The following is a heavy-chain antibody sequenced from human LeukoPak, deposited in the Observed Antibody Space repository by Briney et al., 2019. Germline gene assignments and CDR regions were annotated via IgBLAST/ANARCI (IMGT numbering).Heavy chain of an antibody. CDR3: ARGMDSSSSSDY. V-gene: IGHV1-8*03. Sequence: ASVKVSCKASGYTFTSYDINWVRQATGQGLEWMGWMNPNSGNTGYAQKFQGRVTITRNTSISTAYMELSSLRSEDTAVYYCARGMDSSSSSDYWGQGALVTVSS. D-gene: IGHD6-6*01. CDR2: MNPNSGNT. CDR1: GYTFTSYD. J-gene: IGHJ4*02.